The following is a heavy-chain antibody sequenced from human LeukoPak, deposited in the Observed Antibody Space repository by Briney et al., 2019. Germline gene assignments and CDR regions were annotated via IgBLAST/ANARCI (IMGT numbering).Heavy chain of an antibody. J-gene: IGHJ6*02. V-gene: IGHV3-13*01. CDR3: TRDRHGMAV. CDR2: IGAAGDT. Sequence: GGSLRLSCAASGFTVNNNYMNWVRRGTGKGLEWVSAIGAAGDTYYQGSVKGRFTISRDEAKNFLYLQMNSLRVEDTAVYYCTRDRHGMAVWGQGTTVTVSS. CDR1: GFTVNNNY.